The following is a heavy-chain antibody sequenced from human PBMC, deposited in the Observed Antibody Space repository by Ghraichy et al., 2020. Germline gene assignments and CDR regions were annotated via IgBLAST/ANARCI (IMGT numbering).Heavy chain of an antibody. CDR2: INYNGAS. J-gene: IGHJ4*02. CDR1: GGSFSGGGYY. CDR3: ARLLAHYGSGTFDN. V-gene: IGHV4-31*03. Sequence: SETRELTCTVSGGSFSGGGYYWNWIRQHPERGLEWIGYINYNGASHYNPALKSRATMSVDKSNNFFSLTLTSVTAADTAVYYCARLLAHYGSGTFDNWGQGILVTVSS. D-gene: IGHD3-10*01.